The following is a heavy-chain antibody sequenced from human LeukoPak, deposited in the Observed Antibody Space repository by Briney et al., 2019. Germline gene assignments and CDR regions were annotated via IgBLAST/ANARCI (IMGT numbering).Heavy chain of an antibody. J-gene: IGHJ5*02. V-gene: IGHV4-59*08. CDR1: GGSISSYY. Sequence: SSETPSLTCTVSGGSISSYYWSWIRQPPGKGLEWIGYIYYSGSTNYNPSLKSRVTISVDTSKNQFSLKLSSVTAADTAVYYCARNGDRTNWFDPWGQGTLVTVSS. CDR2: IYYSGST. D-gene: IGHD4-17*01. CDR3: ARNGDRTNWFDP.